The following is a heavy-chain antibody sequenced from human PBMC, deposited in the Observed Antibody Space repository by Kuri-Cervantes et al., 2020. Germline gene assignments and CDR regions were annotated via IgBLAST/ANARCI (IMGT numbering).Heavy chain of an antibody. CDR1: GFTFSSYG. V-gene: IGHV4-34*01. J-gene: IGHJ6*02. CDR2: INHSGST. CDR3: ARGGIQLWLRTAPMDV. D-gene: IGHD5-18*01. Sequence: GSLRLSCAASGFTFSSYGMHWVRQPPGKGLEWIGEINHSGSTNYNPSLKSRVTISVDTSKNQFSLKLSSVTAADTAVYYCARGGIQLWLRTAPMDVWGQGTTVTVSS.